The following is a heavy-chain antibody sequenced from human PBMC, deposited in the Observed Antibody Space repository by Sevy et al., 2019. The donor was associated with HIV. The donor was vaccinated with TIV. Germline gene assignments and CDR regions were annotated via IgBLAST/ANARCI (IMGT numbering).Heavy chain of an antibody. Sequence: SETLSLTCSVSGDSIGSSSYYWGWVRQPPGKGLEWLGHIYNSGYTYYNPSLQSRVTISVDTSKNQFSLRLGSVTAADTAVYYCARHVGAAVDRFDPWGQGTLVTVSS. D-gene: IGHD2-15*01. CDR1: GDSIGSSSYY. V-gene: IGHV4-39*01. CDR3: ARHVGAAVDRFDP. CDR2: IYNSGYT. J-gene: IGHJ5*02.